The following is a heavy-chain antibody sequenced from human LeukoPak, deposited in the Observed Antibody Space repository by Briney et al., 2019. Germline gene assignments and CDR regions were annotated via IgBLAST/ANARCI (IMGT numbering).Heavy chain of an antibody. J-gene: IGHJ3*02. Sequence: SETLSLTCAVSGGSISSGDYYWSWISQPPGKGLEWIGYIYYSGSTYYNPSLKSRVTISVDTSKNQYSLKLSSVTAADTVVYYCARRAACRPRNAFDIWGQGTMVTVSS. D-gene: IGHD6-6*01. CDR1: GGSISSGDYY. CDR3: ARRAACRPRNAFDI. V-gene: IGHV4-30-4*08. CDR2: IYYSGST.